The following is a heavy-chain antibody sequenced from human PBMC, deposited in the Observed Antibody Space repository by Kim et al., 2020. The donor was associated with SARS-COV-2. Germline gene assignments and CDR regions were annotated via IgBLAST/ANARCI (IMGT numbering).Heavy chain of an antibody. V-gene: IGHV3-30*18. J-gene: IGHJ4*02. D-gene: IGHD5-18*01. CDR1: GFTFSSYG. CDR2: ISYDGSNK. CDR3: AKDPPGYSYGLGY. Sequence: GGSLRLSCAASGFTFSSYGMHWVRQAPGKGLEWVAVISYDGSNKYYADSVKGRFTISRDNSKNTLYLQMNSLRAEDTAVYYCAKDPPGYSYGLGYWGQGTLVTVSS.